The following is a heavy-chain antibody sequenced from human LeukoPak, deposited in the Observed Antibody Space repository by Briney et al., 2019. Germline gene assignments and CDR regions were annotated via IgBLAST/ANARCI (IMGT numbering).Heavy chain of an antibody. D-gene: IGHD3-16*01. Sequence: SETLSLTCTVSGGSISSYYWSWIRQPPGKGLEWIGYIYYSGSTNYNPSLKSRVTISVDTSKNQFSLKLSSVTAADTAVYYCARRWQFGRFDPWGQGTLVTVSS. CDR3: ARRWQFGRFDP. CDR1: GGSISSYY. J-gene: IGHJ5*02. CDR2: IYYSGST. V-gene: IGHV4-59*08.